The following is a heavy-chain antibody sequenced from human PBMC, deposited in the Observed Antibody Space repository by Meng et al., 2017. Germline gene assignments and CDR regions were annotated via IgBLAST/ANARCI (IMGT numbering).Heavy chain of an antibody. CDR1: GFTFSDDY. D-gene: IGHD6-13*01. J-gene: IGHJ3*02. CDR3: ARAPDPYSSSWYLEFLGDSAFDI. V-gene: IGHV3-11*04. CDR2: MSSSGSTI. Sequence: GGSLRLSCAASGFTFSDDYMSWIRQAPGKGLEWVSYMSSSGSTIYYADSVKGRFTISRDNAKNSLYLQMNSLRAEDTAVYYCARAPDPYSSSWYLEFLGDSAFDIWGQGTMVTVSS.